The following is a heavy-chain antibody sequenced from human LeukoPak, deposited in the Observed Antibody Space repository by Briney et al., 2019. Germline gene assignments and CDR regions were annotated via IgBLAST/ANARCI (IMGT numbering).Heavy chain of an antibody. D-gene: IGHD2-2*03. Sequence: SVKVSCKASGGTFSSYAISWVRQAPGQGLEWMGGIIPIFGTANYAQKFQGIVTITADESTSTAYMELSSLRSEDTAVYYCAGVDPEGMEVWGQGTTVTVSS. CDR2: IIPIFGTA. CDR3: AGVDPEGMEV. J-gene: IGHJ6*02. V-gene: IGHV1-69*13. CDR1: GGTFSSYA.